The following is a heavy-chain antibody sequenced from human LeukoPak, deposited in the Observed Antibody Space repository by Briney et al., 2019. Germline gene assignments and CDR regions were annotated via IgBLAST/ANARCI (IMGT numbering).Heavy chain of an antibody. D-gene: IGHD3-22*01. J-gene: IGHJ3*01. CDR3: ARARDSGGYASV. CDR1: GYTFINFG. CDR2: ISTYNGNT. V-gene: IGHV1-18*01. Sequence: ASVKVSCKTSGYTFINFGISWVRQAPGQGLEWVGWISTYNGNTNYAEKFQDRVTMSTDTSTDTGYMEMRSLKSGDTAVYFCARARDSGGYASVWGQGTMVTVSS.